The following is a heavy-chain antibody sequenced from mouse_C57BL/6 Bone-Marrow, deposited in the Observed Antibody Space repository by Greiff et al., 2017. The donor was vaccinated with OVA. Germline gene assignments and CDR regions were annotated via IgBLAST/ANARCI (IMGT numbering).Heavy chain of an antibody. V-gene: IGHV1-50*01. D-gene: IGHD1-1*01. CDR1: GYTFTSYW. Sequence: QVQLQQPGAELVKPGASVKLSCKASGYTFTSYWMQWVNQRPGQGLEWIGEIDPSDSYTNYNQKFKGKATLTVDTSSSTAYMQLSSLTSEDAAVYYCARDGYGSSYWYFDVWGTGTTVTVSS. J-gene: IGHJ1*03. CDR3: ARDGYGSSYWYFDV. CDR2: IDPSDSYT.